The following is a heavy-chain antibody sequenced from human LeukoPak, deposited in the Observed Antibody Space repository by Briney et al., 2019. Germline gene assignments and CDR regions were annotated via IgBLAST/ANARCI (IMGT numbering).Heavy chain of an antibody. J-gene: IGHJ5*02. V-gene: IGHV1-46*01. D-gene: IGHD3-22*01. CDR1: GYTFTSYY. Sequence: ASVKVSCKASGYTFTSYYMHWVRQAPGQGLEWMGIINPSGGSTSYAQKFQGRVTMTRDTSTSTVYMELSSLRSEDTAVYYCAKDLHPYYYDSSGYPNWFDPWGQGTLVTVSS. CDR3: AKDLHPYYYDSSGYPNWFDP. CDR2: INPSGGST.